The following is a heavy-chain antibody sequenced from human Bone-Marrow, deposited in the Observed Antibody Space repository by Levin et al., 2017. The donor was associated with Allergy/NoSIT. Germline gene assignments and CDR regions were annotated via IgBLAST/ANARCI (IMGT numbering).Heavy chain of an antibody. V-gene: IGHV4-4*02. D-gene: IGHD6-6*01. CDR2: MYHSGNN. CDR1: GGSVYSSHW. CDR3: ARRTYGSSPGLDQ. J-gene: IGHJ4*02. Sequence: SETLSLTCTVSGGSVYSSHWWTWVRQAPGKGLEWIGEMYHSGNNNYNPSLQSRVTISVDKSKNQFFLNLTSVTAADTAVYFCARRTYGSSPGLDQWGQGSLVTVSS.